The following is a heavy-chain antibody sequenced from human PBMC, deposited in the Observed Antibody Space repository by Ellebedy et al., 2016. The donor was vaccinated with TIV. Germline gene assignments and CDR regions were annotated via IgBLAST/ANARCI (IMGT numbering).Heavy chain of an antibody. J-gene: IGHJ6*02. CDR2: IYYSRSP. D-gene: IGHD2-15*01. CDR1: GGSISRSSYY. Sequence: SETLSLXXTVSGGSISRSSYYWGWIRQPPGKGLEWIASIYYSRSPYYNPSLKSPVNISVDTSKNQFSLKLSTVTAADTAVYYCARDRSGGGGSGHYYYGMDVWGQGTTVTVSS. V-gene: IGHV4-39*07. CDR3: ARDRSGGGGSGHYYYGMDV.